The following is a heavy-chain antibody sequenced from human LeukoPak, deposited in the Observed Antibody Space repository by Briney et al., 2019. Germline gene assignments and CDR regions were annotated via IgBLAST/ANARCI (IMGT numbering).Heavy chain of an antibody. CDR2: ISGSGGST. CDR3: AKVQAQYSSSWYFDY. Sequence: GGSLRLSCAASGFTFSSYAMSWVRQAPGKGLEWVSAISGSGGSTYYADSVKGRFTISRDNSKNTLYLQMNSLRAEDTAVYYCAKVQAQYSSSWYFDYWGQGTLVTVSS. CDR1: GFTFSSYA. D-gene: IGHD6-13*01. J-gene: IGHJ4*02. V-gene: IGHV3-23*01.